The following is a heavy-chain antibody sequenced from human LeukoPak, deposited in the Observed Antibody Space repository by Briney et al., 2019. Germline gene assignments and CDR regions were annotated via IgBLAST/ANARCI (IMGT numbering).Heavy chain of an antibody. CDR3: ARAPLFGVVHYFDY. D-gene: IGHD3-3*01. Sequence: SETLSLTCTVSGGSISSYCWSWIRQPAGKGLEWIGRIYTSGSTNYDPSLKSRVTMSVDTSKNQFSLKLSSVTAADTAVYYCARAPLFGVVHYFDYWGQGTLVTASS. J-gene: IGHJ4*02. CDR1: GGSISSYC. CDR2: IYTSGST. V-gene: IGHV4-4*07.